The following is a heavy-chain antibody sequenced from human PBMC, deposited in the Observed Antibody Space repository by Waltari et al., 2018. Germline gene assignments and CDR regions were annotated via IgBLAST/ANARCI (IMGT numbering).Heavy chain of an antibody. CDR3: TRVSTVPAAADAFDI. J-gene: IGHJ3*02. Sequence: EVQVVESGGDLVQPGRALRLSCIGSEFTFDDYAMSWFRQAPGKGLEWVGLIRTRTHGETTEYAASVKGRFSISRNDFRRIAYLQMNSLKTEDTAVYYCTRVSTVPAAADAFDIWGQGTMVTVSS. D-gene: IGHD2-2*01. CDR2: IRTRTHGETT. CDR1: EFTFDDYA. V-gene: IGHV3-49*03.